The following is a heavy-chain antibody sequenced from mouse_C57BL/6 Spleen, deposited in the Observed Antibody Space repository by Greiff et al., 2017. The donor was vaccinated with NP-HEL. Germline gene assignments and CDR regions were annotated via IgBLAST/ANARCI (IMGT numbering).Heavy chain of an antibody. Sequence: QVQLKESGPGLVAPSQSLSITCTVSGFSLTSYAISWVRQPPGKGLEWLGVIWTGGGTNYNSALKSRLSISKDNSKSQVFLKMNSLQTDDTARYYCASRYYGSSYYYAMDYWGQGTSVTVSS. CDR3: ASRYYGSSYYYAMDY. CDR1: GFSLTSYA. CDR2: IWTGGGT. D-gene: IGHD1-1*01. J-gene: IGHJ4*01. V-gene: IGHV2-9-1*01.